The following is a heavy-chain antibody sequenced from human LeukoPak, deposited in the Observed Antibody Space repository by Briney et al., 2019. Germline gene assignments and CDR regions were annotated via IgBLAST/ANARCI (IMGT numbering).Heavy chain of an antibody. CDR2: ISYTGST. CDR3: ARAVTGTNLVDF. J-gene: IGHJ4*02. Sequence: SETLSLTCTISGGSIGGDHWSWIRQAPGEELEWIGYISYTGSTSYNPSLRSRVTISLNTPENQFSLRLTSVTAADTAVYYCARAVTGTNLVDFWGQGTLVAVSS. CDR1: GGSIGGDH. V-gene: IGHV4-59*08. D-gene: IGHD6-19*01.